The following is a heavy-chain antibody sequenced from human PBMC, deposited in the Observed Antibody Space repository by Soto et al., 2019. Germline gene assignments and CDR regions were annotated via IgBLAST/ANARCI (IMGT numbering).Heavy chain of an antibody. CDR1: GYTFTSYY. CDR2: INPSGGST. J-gene: IGHJ4*02. V-gene: IGHV1-46*01. Sequence: GASVKVSCKASGYTFTSYYMHWVRQAPGQGLEWMGIINPSGGSTSYAQKFQGRVTMTRDTSTSTVYMELSSLRSEDTAVYYCARAPYYYDSSGYRPFDYWGQGTLVTVS. CDR3: ARAPYYYDSSGYRPFDY. D-gene: IGHD3-22*01.